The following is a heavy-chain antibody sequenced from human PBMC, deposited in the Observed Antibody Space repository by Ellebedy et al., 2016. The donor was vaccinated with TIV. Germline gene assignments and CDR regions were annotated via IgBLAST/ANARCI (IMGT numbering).Heavy chain of an antibody. CDR3: ARVGDILTGYYRHYGMDV. CDR2: VYSGGST. V-gene: IGHV3-66*01. Sequence: GGSLRLXXAASGFTVSSNYMSWVRQAPGKGLEWVSVVYSGGSTYYADSVKGRFTISRDNSKNTLYLQMNSLRAEDTAVYYCARVGDILTGYYRHYGMDVWGQGTTVTVSS. CDR1: GFTVSSNY. D-gene: IGHD3-9*01. J-gene: IGHJ6*02.